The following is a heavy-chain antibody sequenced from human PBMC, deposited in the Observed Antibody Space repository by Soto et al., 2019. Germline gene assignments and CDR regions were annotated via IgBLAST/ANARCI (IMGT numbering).Heavy chain of an antibody. Sequence: KKMEWIGEINHSASTHYNPSLKSRGTISVDASKNQFSLKLSSATAADTAVYYCAGGIAAAGNLVFDYWGQGTL. V-gene: IGHV4-34*01. J-gene: IGHJ4*02. D-gene: IGHD6-13*01. CDR3: AGGIAAAGNLVFDY. CDR2: INHSAST.